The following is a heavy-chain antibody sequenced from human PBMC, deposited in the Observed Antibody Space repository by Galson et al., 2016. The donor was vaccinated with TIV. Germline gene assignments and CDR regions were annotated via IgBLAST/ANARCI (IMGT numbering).Heavy chain of an antibody. J-gene: IGHJ6*03. Sequence: SVKVSCKASGGTLTSYAVSWVRQVPGQGLEWMGEIIRIFGTVNYAQKFQGRVTITTDESTSAAYMELSSLRSEDTAVYYCARGCGSYSCYLDVWGKGTTVTVSS. D-gene: IGHD1-26*01. V-gene: IGHV1-69*05. CDR3: ARGCGSYSCYLDV. CDR1: GGTLTSYA. CDR2: IIRIFGTV.